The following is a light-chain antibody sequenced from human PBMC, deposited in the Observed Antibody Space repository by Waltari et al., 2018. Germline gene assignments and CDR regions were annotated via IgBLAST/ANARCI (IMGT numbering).Light chain of an antibody. CDR1: SSDVGGYNS. CDR2: DVS. Sequence: QSALTQPPSVSGSPGQSVTISCTGTSSDVGGYNSVSWYQQDPGKAPKLLIFDVSERPSGVSVRVSGSKSGNTASLTISGLQAEDEADYHCCSFAAGNTVIFGGGTKLTVV. J-gene: IGLJ2*01. CDR3: CSFAAGNTVI. V-gene: IGLV2-11*01.